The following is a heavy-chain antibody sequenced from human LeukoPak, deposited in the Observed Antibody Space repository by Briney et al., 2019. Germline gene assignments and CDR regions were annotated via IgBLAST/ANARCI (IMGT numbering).Heavy chain of an antibody. J-gene: IGHJ6*03. CDR3: ARHPQGNYYYYYMDV. V-gene: IGHV3-7*03. Sequence: GGSLRLSCAASGFTFRTYWMSWVRQAPGKGLEWVANINQDGSEKYYVDSVKGRFTISRDNAKNSLYLQMNSLRAEDTALYYCARHPQGNYYYYYMDVWGKGTTVTVSS. CDR2: INQDGSEK. CDR1: GFTFRTYW.